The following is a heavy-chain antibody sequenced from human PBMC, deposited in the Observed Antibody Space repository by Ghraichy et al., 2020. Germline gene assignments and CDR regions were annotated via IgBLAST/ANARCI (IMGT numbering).Heavy chain of an antibody. CDR3: AWIPRF. D-gene: IGHD2-2*03. CDR1: GFTVSNNY. J-gene: IGHJ4*02. Sequence: GESLNISCAASGFTVSNNYMSCARQAPGKRLEWVSLIYSGGSTYYADSVKGRFTISRDNSKNTLYLQMNSLRAEDTAVYYCAWIPRFWGQGTLVTVSS. CDR2: IYSGGST. V-gene: IGHV3-53*01.